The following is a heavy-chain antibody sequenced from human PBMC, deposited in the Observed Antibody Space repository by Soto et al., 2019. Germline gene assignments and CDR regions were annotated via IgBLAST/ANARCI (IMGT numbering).Heavy chain of an antibody. D-gene: IGHD5-12*01. CDR1: GYSFTSYW. J-gene: IGHJ4*02. Sequence: RGESLKISCKGSGYSFTSYWIGWVRQMPGKGLEWMGIIYPGDSDSRHSPSFQGQVTISADKSISTAYLQWSRLKASDTAMYYCARAPVGGYSGHDLEFDYWGQGTLVTVSS. CDR2: IYPGDSDS. CDR3: ARAPVGGYSGHDLEFDY. V-gene: IGHV5-51*01.